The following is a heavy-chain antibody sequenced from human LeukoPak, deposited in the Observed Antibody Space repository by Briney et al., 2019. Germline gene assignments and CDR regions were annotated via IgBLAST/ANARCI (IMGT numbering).Heavy chain of an antibody. CDR1: GFTVSSNY. V-gene: IGHV3-66*02. D-gene: IGHD3-22*01. CDR3: ARYYDSSGYTQGAFDI. J-gene: IGHJ3*02. CDR2: FYRGIST. Sequence: GGSLRLSCAASGFTVSSNYMSWVRQASGKGLEWVSSFYRGISTYYADSVKGRFTTSRDHSKNTVYLQMDSLRPEDTAVYYCARYYDSSGYTQGAFDIWGQGTMVTVS.